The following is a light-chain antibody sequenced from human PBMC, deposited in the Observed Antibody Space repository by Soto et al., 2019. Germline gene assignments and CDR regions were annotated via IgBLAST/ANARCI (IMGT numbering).Light chain of an antibody. CDR1: QSISSY. J-gene: IGKJ5*01. Sequence: DIQMTQSPSSLSASVGARVPITCRASQSISSYLNWYQQKPGNAPKLLIYGASSLQSGVPSRFSGSGSGTDFTLTISSLQPEDFATYYCQQSYNTVTFGQGTRLEIK. CDR3: QQSYNTVT. CDR2: GAS. V-gene: IGKV1-39*01.